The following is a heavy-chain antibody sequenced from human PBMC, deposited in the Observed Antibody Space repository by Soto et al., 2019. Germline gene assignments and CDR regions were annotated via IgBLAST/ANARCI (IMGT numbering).Heavy chain of an antibody. J-gene: IGHJ4*01. Sequence: GGSLRLSCVASGFSFSIYGMYWVRQAPGKGLEWVAAISYDGSNKYYVDSVRGRFTISRDNSKNTVYLQMNSLRAEDTAVYYCAKPYSGSPPKNFGYWGQGTLVTVSS. D-gene: IGHD1-26*01. CDR2: ISYDGSNK. V-gene: IGHV3-30*18. CDR3: AKPYSGSPPKNFGY. CDR1: GFSFSIYG.